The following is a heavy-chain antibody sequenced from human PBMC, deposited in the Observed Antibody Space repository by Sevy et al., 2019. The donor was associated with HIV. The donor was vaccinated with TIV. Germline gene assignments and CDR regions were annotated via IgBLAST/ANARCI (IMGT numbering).Heavy chain of an antibody. CDR3: AKVYCSGGSCYSGGYYYYYMDV. Sequence: GESLKISCAASGFTFSSYAMSWVRQAPGKGLEWVSAISGSGGSTYYADSVKGRFTISRDNSKNTLYLQMNSLRAEDTAVYYCAKVYCSGGSCYSGGYYYYYMDVWGKGTTVTVSS. CDR2: ISGSGGST. CDR1: GFTFSSYA. D-gene: IGHD2-15*01. J-gene: IGHJ6*03. V-gene: IGHV3-23*01.